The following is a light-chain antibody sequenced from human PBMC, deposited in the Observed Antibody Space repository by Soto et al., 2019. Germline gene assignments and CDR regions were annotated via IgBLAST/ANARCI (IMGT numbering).Light chain of an antibody. J-gene: IGKJ1*01. V-gene: IGKV3-15*01. CDR3: QQYNNWPRT. Sequence: EIVMTQSPVTLSVSPGARVTLSCRAIQSVSSSYLAWYQQKPGQAPRLLIYGASTRATGIPARFSGSGSGTEFTLTIISLQSEDFAVYYCQQYNNWPRTFGQGSKVDTK. CDR1: QSVSSSY. CDR2: GAS.